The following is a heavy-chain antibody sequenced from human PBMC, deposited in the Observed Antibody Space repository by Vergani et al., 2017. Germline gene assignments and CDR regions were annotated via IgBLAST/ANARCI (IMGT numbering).Heavy chain of an antibody. D-gene: IGHD1-1*01. CDR1: GCSISSYY. CDR3: SRGNGDCFDY. Sequence: QVQLQESGPGLVKPSETLSPTCTVSGCSISSYYWSWIRQPPGKGLEWIGYINYSGSTNYNPSLKSRVTISVDTSKNQFSLKLSSVTAADTAVYYCSRGNGDCFDYWGQGTLVTVSS. V-gene: IGHV4-59*01. J-gene: IGHJ4*02. CDR2: INYSGST.